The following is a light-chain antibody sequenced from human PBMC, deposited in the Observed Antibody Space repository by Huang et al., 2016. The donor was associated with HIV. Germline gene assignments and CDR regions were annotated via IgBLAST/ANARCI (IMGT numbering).Light chain of an antibody. J-gene: IGKJ4*01. CDR3: QQRSKWPLT. CDR2: DVS. Sequence: EIVLTQSPVTLSLSPGDRATLSCRASQSIGPYLAWYQQKSGQAPRLLIYDVSNRAAGGPARFSASGSETDFTLTIASLDPDDFAIYHCQQRSKWPLTFGGGTKVEMK. V-gene: IGKV3-11*01. CDR1: QSIGPY.